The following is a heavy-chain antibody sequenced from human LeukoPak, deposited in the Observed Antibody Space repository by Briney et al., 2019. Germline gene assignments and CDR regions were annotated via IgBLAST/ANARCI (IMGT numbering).Heavy chain of an antibody. CDR3: ARAVYGYGGQQRKAFDI. CDR1: GGSISSYY. J-gene: IGHJ3*02. V-gene: IGHV4-59*01. CDR2: IYYSGST. Sequence: PSETLSLTCTVSGGSISSYYWSWIRQPPGKGLEWIGYIYYSGSTNYNPSLKSQVTISVDTSKNQFSLKLSSVTAADTAVYYCARAVYGYGGQQRKAFDIWGQGTMVTVSS. D-gene: IGHD4-23*01.